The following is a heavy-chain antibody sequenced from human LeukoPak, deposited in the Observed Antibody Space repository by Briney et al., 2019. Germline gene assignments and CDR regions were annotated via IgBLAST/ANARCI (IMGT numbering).Heavy chain of an antibody. J-gene: IGHJ4*02. V-gene: IGHV3-23*01. CDR2: ISGSGGST. CDR1: GFTFSSYA. D-gene: IGHD3-10*01. Sequence: GGSLRLSCAASGFTFSSYAMSWVRQAPGKGLEWVSAISGSGGSTYYADSVKGRFTISRDNSKNTLYLQMNSLRAEDTAVYYCAKCGGSGSSLKPRAFDYWGQGTLVTVSS. CDR3: AKCGGSGSSLKPRAFDY.